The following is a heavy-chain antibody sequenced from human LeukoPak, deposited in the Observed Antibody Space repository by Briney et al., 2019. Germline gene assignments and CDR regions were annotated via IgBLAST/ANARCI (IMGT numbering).Heavy chain of an antibody. D-gene: IGHD3-22*01. CDR1: GFTVNNVY. CDR2: IHSDGST. J-gene: IGHJ3*02. V-gene: IGHV3-53*01. Sequence: GGSLRLSCAASGFTVNNVYMAWVRQAPGKGLEWVSVIHSDGSTFYADSVKGRFSISRDSSKNTLYLQLTSLRAEDTALYYCVRDRYYYDSSGYYDAFGTWGQGTMVSVSS. CDR3: VRDRYYYDSSGYYDAFGT.